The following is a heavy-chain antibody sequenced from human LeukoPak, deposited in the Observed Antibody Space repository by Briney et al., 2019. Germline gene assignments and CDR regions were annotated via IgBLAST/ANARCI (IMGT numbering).Heavy chain of an antibody. Sequence: SETLSLTCTFSGGSISSSGYYWGWIRQPPGKGLEWIASIYYSGSTYYNPSLKSRVTISVDTSKNQLSLKLSSLTAADTAVYYCARHEYSGSYYGLSWFDPWGQGTLVTVSP. V-gene: IGHV4-39*01. CDR2: IYYSGST. J-gene: IGHJ5*02. D-gene: IGHD1-26*01. CDR3: ARHEYSGSYYGLSWFDP. CDR1: GGSISSSGYY.